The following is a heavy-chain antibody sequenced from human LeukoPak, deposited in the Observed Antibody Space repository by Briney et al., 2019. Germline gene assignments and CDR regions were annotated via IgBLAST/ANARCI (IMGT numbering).Heavy chain of an antibody. D-gene: IGHD2-2*01. CDR1: GGSIDSYY. CDR2: IYYTGST. CDR3: ARVYQSAEYYFDY. J-gene: IGHJ4*02. Sequence: SETLSLTCTVSGGSIDSYYWSWLRQPPGKGLEWIGYIYYTGSTEYHPSLKSRVTISLDTSKNQFSLKLTSVTAADTAVYYCARVYQSAEYYFDYWGQGTLVTVSS. V-gene: IGHV4-59*01.